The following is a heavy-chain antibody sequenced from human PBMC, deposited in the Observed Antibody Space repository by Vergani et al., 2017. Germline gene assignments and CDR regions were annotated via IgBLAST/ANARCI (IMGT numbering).Heavy chain of an antibody. V-gene: IGHV3-23*04. CDR2: ISGSGGST. D-gene: IGHD3-22*01. Sequence: EELLVQSGGGLVQPGGSLRLSCAASGFTFSSYAMSWVRQAPGKGLEWVSAISGSGGSTYYADSVKGRFTISRDNSKNTLYLQMNSLRAEDTAVYYCANPYYYDSSGYYYYMDVWGKGTTVTVSS. J-gene: IGHJ6*03. CDR1: GFTFSSYA. CDR3: ANPYYYDSSGYYYYMDV.